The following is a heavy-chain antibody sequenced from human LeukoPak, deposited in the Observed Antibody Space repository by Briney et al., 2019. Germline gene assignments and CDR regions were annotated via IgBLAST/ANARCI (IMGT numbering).Heavy chain of an antibody. CDR2: IYYSGST. J-gene: IGHJ4*02. D-gene: IGHD4-23*01. Sequence: SETLSLTCTVSGDSISSYYWSWIRQPPGKGLEWIGYIYYSGSTIYNPSLKSRVTMSLDTSKNQFSLKLSSVTAADTAVYYCARAAIGSNSEFGYWGQGTLVTVSS. V-gene: IGHV4-59*01. CDR1: GDSISSYY. CDR3: ARAAIGSNSEFGY.